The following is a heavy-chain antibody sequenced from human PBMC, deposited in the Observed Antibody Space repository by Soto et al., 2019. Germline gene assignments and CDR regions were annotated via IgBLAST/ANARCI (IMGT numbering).Heavy chain of an antibody. Sequence: QVQLQESGPGLVKPSETLSLTCTVSGGSISSYYWSWIRQPPGKGLEWIGYIYYSGSTNYNPSLKSRVTISVDTSKNQFSLKLSSVTAVDTAVYYCARGKGKDWFDPWGQGTLVTVSS. CDR2: IYYSGST. D-gene: IGHD3-10*01. J-gene: IGHJ5*02. V-gene: IGHV4-59*01. CDR1: GGSISSYY. CDR3: ARGKGKDWFDP.